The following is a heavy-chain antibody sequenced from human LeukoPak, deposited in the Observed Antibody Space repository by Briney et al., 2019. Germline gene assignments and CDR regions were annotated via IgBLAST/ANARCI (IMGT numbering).Heavy chain of an antibody. V-gene: IGHV3-33*01. D-gene: IGHD6-19*01. CDR3: ARDGVAGKFDY. CDR1: GFTFSSYG. CDR2: IWYDGSNK. Sequence: PGGSLRLSCAASGFTFSSYGMHWVRQAPGKGLEWVAVIWYDGSNKYYADSVKGRFTISRDNSKNTLYLQMNSLRAEDTAVYYCARDGVAGKFDYWGQGTLATVSS. J-gene: IGHJ4*02.